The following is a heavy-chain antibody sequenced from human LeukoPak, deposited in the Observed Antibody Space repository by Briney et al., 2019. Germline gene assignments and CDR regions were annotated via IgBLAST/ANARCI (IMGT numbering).Heavy chain of an antibody. CDR1: GFTFSSYE. J-gene: IGHJ4*02. CDR2: ISSSGSTI. Sequence: GGSLRLSCAASGFTFSSYEMNWVRQAPGKGLEWVSYISSSGSTIYYADSVKGRFTISRDNAKNSLYLQMNSLRAEDTAVYYCARVLATAFDCWGQGTLVTVSS. D-gene: IGHD5-12*01. V-gene: IGHV3-48*03. CDR3: ARVLATAFDC.